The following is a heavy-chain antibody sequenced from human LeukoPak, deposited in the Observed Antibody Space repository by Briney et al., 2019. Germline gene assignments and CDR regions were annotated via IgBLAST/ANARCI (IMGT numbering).Heavy chain of an antibody. Sequence: GGSLRLSCAASGFTFNSYDMSWVRQAPGKGLEWVSAISGSGGTYYAESVKGRFTVSRDNSNNTLYLQMDGMRAEDTAVYYCAKDYSAYNYLADFDYWGQGTRVTVSS. D-gene: IGHD5-24*01. V-gene: IGHV3-23*01. CDR1: GFTFNSYD. CDR2: ISGSGGT. CDR3: AKDYSAYNYLADFDY. J-gene: IGHJ4*02.